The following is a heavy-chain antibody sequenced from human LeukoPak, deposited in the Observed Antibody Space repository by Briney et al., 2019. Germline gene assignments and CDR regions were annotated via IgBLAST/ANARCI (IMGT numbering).Heavy chain of an antibody. CDR1: GFTFSDYY. D-gene: IGHD3-10*01. J-gene: IGHJ6*02. V-gene: IGHV3-11*01. CDR3: ASNTYYYGSGSYGYYYGVDV. CDR2: ISSSGSTI. Sequence: GGSLRLSCVASGFTFSDYYMSWIRQAPGEGLEWVSYISSSGSTIYYADSVKGRFTISRDNAKNSLYLQMNSLRAEDTAVYYCASNTYYYGSGSYGYYYGVDVWGQGTTVTVSS.